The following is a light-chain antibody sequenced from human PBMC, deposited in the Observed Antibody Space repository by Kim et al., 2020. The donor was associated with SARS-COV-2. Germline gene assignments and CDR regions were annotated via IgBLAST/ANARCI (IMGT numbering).Light chain of an antibody. J-gene: IGKJ2*02. Sequence: LSPSVEARLTLPCRARPSISNWLAWYQPKPRKPPHVLIYDASSLESGVPSRFRGSGSGTEFSLTLSSLQPADFATYYCQQYHSYCTFGQGTKLEI. CDR3: QQYHSYCT. CDR1: PSISNW. V-gene: IGKV1-5*01. CDR2: DAS.